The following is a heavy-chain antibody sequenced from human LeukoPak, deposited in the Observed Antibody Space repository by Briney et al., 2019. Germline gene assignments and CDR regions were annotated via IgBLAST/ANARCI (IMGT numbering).Heavy chain of an antibody. CDR1: GGSFSGYY. CDR3: ARVTAILLWFGEQESWFDP. D-gene: IGHD3-10*01. Sequence: SETLSLTCAVYGGSFSGYYWSWIRQPPGKGLEWIGEINHSGSTNYNPSLKSRVTISVDTSKNQFSLKLSSVTAADTAVYYCARVTAILLWFGEQESWFDPWGQGTLVTVSS. J-gene: IGHJ5*02. CDR2: INHSGST. V-gene: IGHV4-34*01.